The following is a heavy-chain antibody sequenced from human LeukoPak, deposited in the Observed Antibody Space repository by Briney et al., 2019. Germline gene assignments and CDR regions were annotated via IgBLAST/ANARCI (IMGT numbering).Heavy chain of an antibody. V-gene: IGHV3-11*06. CDR1: GFTFSDYY. CDR3: AREKADGFDI. Sequence: GGSLRLSCAASGFTFSDYYMSWIRQAPGKGLEWVSYISSSSSYTNYADSVKGRFAVSRDNSKNTLYLQMNSLRAEDTAVYYCAREKADGFDIWGQGTMVTVSS. CDR2: ISSSSSYT. J-gene: IGHJ3*02.